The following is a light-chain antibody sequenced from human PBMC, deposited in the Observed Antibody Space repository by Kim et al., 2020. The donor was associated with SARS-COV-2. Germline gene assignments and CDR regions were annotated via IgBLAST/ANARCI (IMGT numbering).Light chain of an antibody. CDR1: QTVSSNY. V-gene: IGKV3-20*01. CDR3: QQYGSSVIT. Sequence: PGERATLACRASQTVSSNYLAWYQQKPGQAPRLLISDASSRATGIPDRFSGSGSGTDFTLTISRLEPEDFAVYYCQQYGSSVITFGQGTRLEIK. CDR2: DAS. J-gene: IGKJ5*01.